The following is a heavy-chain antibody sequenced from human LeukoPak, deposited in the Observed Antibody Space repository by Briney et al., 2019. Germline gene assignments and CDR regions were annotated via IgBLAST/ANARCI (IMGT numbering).Heavy chain of an antibody. J-gene: IGHJ4*02. D-gene: IGHD3-3*01. CDR2: ISGSGGST. CDR3: AKTPVDFWSGFYTHFDY. Sequence: GGSLRLSCAASGFTFSSYAMSWVRQAPGKGLEWVSGISGSGGSTYYADSVKGRFTISRDNSKNTLYLQMNSLSAEDTAVYYCAKTPVDFWSGFYTHFDYWGQGTLVTVSS. CDR1: GFTFSSYA. V-gene: IGHV3-23*01.